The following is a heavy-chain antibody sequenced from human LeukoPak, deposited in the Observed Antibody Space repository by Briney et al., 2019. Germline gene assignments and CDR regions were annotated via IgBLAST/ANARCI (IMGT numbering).Heavy chain of an antibody. Sequence: GGSLGLSCAASGFSFDDYAMHWVRQAPGKGLEWVSGISWNSGSIGYADSVKGRFTISRDNAKNSLYLQMNSLRAEDMALYYCAKGERYSSSWSYFDYWGQGTLVTVSS. CDR2: ISWNSGSI. J-gene: IGHJ4*02. D-gene: IGHD6-13*01. V-gene: IGHV3-9*03. CDR1: GFSFDDYA. CDR3: AKGERYSSSWSYFDY.